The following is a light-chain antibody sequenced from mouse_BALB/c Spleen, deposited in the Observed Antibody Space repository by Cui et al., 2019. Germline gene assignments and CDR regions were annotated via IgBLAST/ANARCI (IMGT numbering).Light chain of an antibody. Sequence: DIQTTQSPASLPVSVGETVTITCRASENIYGNLAWYQQKQGESPQLLVYAATNLADGVPSRFSGSGSGTQYSLKINSLQSEDFGSYYCQHFWGTPWTFGGGTKLEIK. V-gene: IGKV12-46*01. CDR1: ENIYGN. CDR3: QHFWGTPWT. J-gene: IGKJ1*01. CDR2: AAT.